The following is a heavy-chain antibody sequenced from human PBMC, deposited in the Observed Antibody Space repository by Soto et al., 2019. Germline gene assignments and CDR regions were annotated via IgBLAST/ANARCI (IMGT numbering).Heavy chain of an antibody. CDR3: AALTHANLLGGLDP. V-gene: IGHV3-33*01. CDR1: GFTFRKYG. D-gene: IGHD1-26*01. Sequence: LRLSCRASGFTFRKYGMHWVRQAPGKGLEWVAIIWLDGSNQYYADSVKGRFTISRDNSRNTVDLQMNSLRVEDTAVYYCAALTHANLLGGLDPWGQGTLVTVSS. CDR2: IWLDGSNQ. J-gene: IGHJ5*02.